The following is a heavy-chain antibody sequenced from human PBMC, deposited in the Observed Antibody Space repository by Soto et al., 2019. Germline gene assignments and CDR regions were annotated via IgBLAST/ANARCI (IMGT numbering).Heavy chain of an antibody. CDR3: ARDEAFSAPYYLDY. V-gene: IGHV3-30*03. D-gene: IGHD1-26*01. J-gene: IGHJ4*02. CDR1: EFTFSSHL. CDR2: ISNDGDYK. Sequence: VQLVESGGGVVQPGRSLRLSCVASEFTFSSHLMHWVRQAPGKGLEWVAFISNDGDYKNYADSVKGRFTMSRDNSKDTVYLEIHSLRPEDAALYHCARDEAFSAPYYLDYWAQGTLVIVS.